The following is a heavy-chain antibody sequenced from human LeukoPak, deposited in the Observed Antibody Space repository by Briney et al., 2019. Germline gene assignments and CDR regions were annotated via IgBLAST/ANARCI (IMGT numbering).Heavy chain of an antibody. CDR3: ALGLVTDY. Sequence: GGSLRLSCAASGFTVSSNFMSWVRQAPGKGLEWVSVIYSGGSTYYADSVKGRFAISRDNSKNTLYLQMNSLRVEDTAVYYCALGLVTDYWGQGTLVTVSS. D-gene: IGHD3-9*01. V-gene: IGHV3-66*01. CDR2: IYSGGST. J-gene: IGHJ4*02. CDR1: GFTVSSNF.